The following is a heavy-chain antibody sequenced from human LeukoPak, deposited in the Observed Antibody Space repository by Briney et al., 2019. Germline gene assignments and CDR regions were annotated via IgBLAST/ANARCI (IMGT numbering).Heavy chain of an antibody. J-gene: IGHJ4*02. V-gene: IGHV3-21*01. D-gene: IGHD6-19*01. CDR1: GFTFSSYS. CDR3: AKDLDSSGWWTGGY. Sequence: GGSLRLSCAASGFTFSSYSMNWVRQAPGKGLEWVSSISSSSSYIYYADSVKGRFTISRDNAKNSLYLQMNSLRAEDTAVYYCAKDLDSSGWWTGGYWGQGTLVTVSS. CDR2: ISSSSSYI.